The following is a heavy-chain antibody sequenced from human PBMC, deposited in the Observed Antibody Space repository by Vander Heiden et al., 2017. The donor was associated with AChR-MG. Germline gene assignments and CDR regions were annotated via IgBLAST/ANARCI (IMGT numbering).Heavy chain of an antibody. J-gene: IGHJ5*02. CDR3: AKGANNWNYRSWFDP. Sequence: QVQLVDSGGGVVQPGRSLRLSCAASGCTFSSYGMDGVRQAPGKGLEWVAVIADDGSEKYYADSVKGRFTISRDNSKNTLYLQMNSLRAEDTAVYYCAKGANNWNYRSWFDPWGQGTLVTVSS. V-gene: IGHV3-30*18. CDR2: IADDGSEK. D-gene: IGHD1-7*01. CDR1: GCTFSSYG.